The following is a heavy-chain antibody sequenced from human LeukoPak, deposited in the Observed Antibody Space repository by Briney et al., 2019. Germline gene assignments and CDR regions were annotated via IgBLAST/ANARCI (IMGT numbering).Heavy chain of an antibody. Sequence: SETLSLTCTVSGGSISSGGYYWSWIRQHPGKGLEWIGYIYYSGSTNYNPSLKSRVTMSVDTSKNQFSLKLSSVAAADTAVYYCARDVVSGTPGFDIWGQGTMVTVSS. D-gene: IGHD1-14*01. CDR1: GGSISSGGYY. J-gene: IGHJ3*02. V-gene: IGHV4-61*08. CDR3: ARDVVSGTPGFDI. CDR2: IYYSGST.